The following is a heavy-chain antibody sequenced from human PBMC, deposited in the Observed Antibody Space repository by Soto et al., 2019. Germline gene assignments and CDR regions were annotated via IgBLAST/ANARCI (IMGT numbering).Heavy chain of an antibody. CDR3: AGQGGYDHYYCDGMDV. CDR1: GYTFTGYY. V-gene: IGHV1-2*04. J-gene: IGHJ6*02. D-gene: IGHD5-12*01. CDR2: INPNSGGT. Sequence: ASVKVSCKASGYTFTGYYMHWVRQAPGQGLEWMGWINPNSGGTNYAQKFQGWVTMTRDTSISTAYMELSRLRSDDTAVYYCAGQGGYDHYYCDGMDVWGQGTPVTVSS.